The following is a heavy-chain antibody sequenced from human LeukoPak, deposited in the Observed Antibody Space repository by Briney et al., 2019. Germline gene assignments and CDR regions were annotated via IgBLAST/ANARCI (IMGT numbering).Heavy chain of an antibody. V-gene: IGHV4-59*01. D-gene: IGHD6-19*01. CDR3: ARADEYSSGWYFDS. Sequence: PSETLSLTCTVSGXSISSYYWSWIRQPPGKGLEWIGFIYYTGSTNYNPSLKSRVTISTDTSKNQFSLKLNSVAAADTAVYYCARADEYSSGWYFDSWGQGTLVTVSS. J-gene: IGHJ4*02. CDR1: GXSISSYY. CDR2: IYYTGST.